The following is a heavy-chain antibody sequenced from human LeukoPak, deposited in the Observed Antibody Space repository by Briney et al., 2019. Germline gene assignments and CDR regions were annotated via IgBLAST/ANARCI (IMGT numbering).Heavy chain of an antibody. Sequence: SETLSLTCTVSGGSISGSSHYWGWIRQPPGKGLEWIGSIYYRGTTYYNSSLKSRVTISVDTSKNQFSLKLSSGTAADTAVYYCARRVTFGGVIPWGQGTLVTVSS. CDR1: GGSISGSSHY. D-gene: IGHD3-16*01. CDR3: ARRVTFGGVIP. J-gene: IGHJ5*02. CDR2: IYYRGTT. V-gene: IGHV4-39*01.